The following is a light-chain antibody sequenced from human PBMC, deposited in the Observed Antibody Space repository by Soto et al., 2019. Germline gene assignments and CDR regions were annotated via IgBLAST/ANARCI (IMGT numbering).Light chain of an antibody. CDR3: SSYTDSTNYV. Sequence: QSVLTQPASVSGSPGQSITMSCTGTSSDVGTRNFVSWYQQHPGKAPKLMIYQVTNRPSGVSNRFSGSKSGNTASLTISGLQAEDEADYYCSSYTDSTNYVFGTGTKVTVL. CDR1: SSDVGTRNF. V-gene: IGLV2-14*01. CDR2: QVT. J-gene: IGLJ1*01.